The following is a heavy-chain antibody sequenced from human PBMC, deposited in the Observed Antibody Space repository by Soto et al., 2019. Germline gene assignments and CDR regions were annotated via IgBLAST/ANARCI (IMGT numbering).Heavy chain of an antibody. D-gene: IGHD2-15*01. Sequence: QVQLQESGPGLVKPSETLSLTCTVSGGSITTGGYYWSWIRQLPGKGLEWIGHRYYSESTYYNPSLKSRVPISLDTSKNQFSLKLSFVTAADTAMYYCARTKCSGGSCYSWSLDYWGQGTPVTVSS. V-gene: IGHV4-31*03. CDR3: ARTKCSGGSCYSWSLDY. CDR2: RYYSEST. J-gene: IGHJ4*02. CDR1: GGSITTGGYY.